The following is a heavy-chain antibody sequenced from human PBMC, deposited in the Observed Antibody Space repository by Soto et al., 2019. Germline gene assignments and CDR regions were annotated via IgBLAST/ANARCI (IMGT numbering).Heavy chain of an antibody. D-gene: IGHD2-15*01. CDR1: GFTFSPFW. J-gene: IGHJ4*02. CDR2: INSDGNST. V-gene: IGHV3-74*01. Sequence: GGSLRLSCAASGFTFSPFWMHWVRQVPGKGPVWVSRINSDGNSTSYADSVKGRFTISRDNAKNTLYLQMNSLRAEDTAEYYCARPLGYCSGGSCYPFDHWGLGTLVTVSS. CDR3: ARPLGYCSGGSCYPFDH.